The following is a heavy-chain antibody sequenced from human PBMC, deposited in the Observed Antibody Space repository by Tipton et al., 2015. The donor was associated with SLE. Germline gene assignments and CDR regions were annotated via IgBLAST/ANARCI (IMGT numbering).Heavy chain of an antibody. D-gene: IGHD6-13*01. Sequence: SLRLSCAASGFTFSIYWISWVRQAPGKGLEWVANIKQDGSEKYYVDSVKGRFTISRDNAKNSLYLQMNSLRAEDTAVYYCARVGGIAAAGTPYNDAFDIWGQGTMVTVSS. CDR3: ARVGGIAAAGTPYNDAFDI. J-gene: IGHJ3*02. V-gene: IGHV3-7*01. CDR2: IKQDGSEK. CDR1: GFTFSIYW.